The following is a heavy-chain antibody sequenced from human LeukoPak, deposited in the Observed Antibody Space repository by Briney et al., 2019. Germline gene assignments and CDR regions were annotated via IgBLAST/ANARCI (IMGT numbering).Heavy chain of an antibody. V-gene: IGHV3-66*01. Sequence: LPGGSLRLSYAASGFTVSSNYMSWVRQAPGKGLEWVSVIYSGGSTYYADSVKGRFTISRDNSKKTLYLQMNSLRAEDAAVYYCARDLTAYFDYWGQGTLVTVSS. CDR2: IYSGGST. CDR3: ARDLTAYFDY. D-gene: IGHD3-16*01. CDR1: GFTVSSNY. J-gene: IGHJ4*02.